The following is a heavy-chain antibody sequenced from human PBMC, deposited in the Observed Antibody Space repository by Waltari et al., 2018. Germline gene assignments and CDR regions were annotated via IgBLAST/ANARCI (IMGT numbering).Heavy chain of an antibody. CDR2: IYHSGST. Sequence: QVQLQESGPGLVKPSETLSLTCAVSGYSISSGYYWGWIRQPPGKGLEWIGSIYHSGSTYYHPSLKIRVTISVDTSKNQFSLKLSSVTAADTAVYYCARAVVVVAAPYYFDYWGQGTLVTVSS. CDR3: ARAVVVVAAPYYFDY. V-gene: IGHV4-38-2*01. D-gene: IGHD2-15*01. J-gene: IGHJ4*02. CDR1: GYSISSGYY.